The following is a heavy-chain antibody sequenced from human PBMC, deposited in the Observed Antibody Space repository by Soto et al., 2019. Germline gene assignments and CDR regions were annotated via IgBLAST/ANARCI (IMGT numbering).Heavy chain of an antibody. V-gene: IGHV3-23*01. CDR3: ARILARQASGV. CDR2: IRADGIGA. CDR1: GFTFSTYA. Sequence: EVHLLESGGGLVQPGGSLRLSCAASGFTFSTYAMTWVRRAPERGLEWVESIRADGIGAYYADSVRGRFTISSDNSKNSLFVQMNSLRAEDTAVYHCARILARQASGVWGQGTTVTVSS. D-gene: IGHD5-12*01. J-gene: IGHJ6*02.